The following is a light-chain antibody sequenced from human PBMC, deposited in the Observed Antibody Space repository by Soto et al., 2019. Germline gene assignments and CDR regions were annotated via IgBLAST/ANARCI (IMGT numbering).Light chain of an antibody. CDR1: QSVSSTY. V-gene: IGKV3-20*01. CDR2: GAS. Sequence: EIVLTQSPDTLSLSPGERATLSCRASQSVSSTYLAWYQQKPGQAPGLLIYGASSRATGVPDRFSGSGSGTDFTLTISRLEPEDFAMYYCQQYGSSTGFTFGPGTKVDIK. CDR3: QQYGSSTGFT. J-gene: IGKJ3*01.